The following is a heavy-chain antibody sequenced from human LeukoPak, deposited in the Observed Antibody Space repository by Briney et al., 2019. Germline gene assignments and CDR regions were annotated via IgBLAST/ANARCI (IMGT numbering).Heavy chain of an antibody. CDR3: AKEHTSTTGRHFDY. CDR1: GVSFTDHY. V-gene: IGHV4-4*07. D-gene: IGHD2-2*01. Sequence: SETLSLTCSVSGVSFTDHYWTWIRQPAGKGLEWIGRIYASGSTNYDPSLRSRVTISIDKSKDQFSLNLASVTAADTGVYYCAKEHTSTTGRHFDYWGQGILVTVS. CDR2: IYASGST. J-gene: IGHJ4*02.